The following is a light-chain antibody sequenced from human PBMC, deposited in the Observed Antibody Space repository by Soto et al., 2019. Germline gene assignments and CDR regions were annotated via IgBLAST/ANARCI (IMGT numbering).Light chain of an antibody. CDR2: RDN. V-gene: IGLV1-44*01. CDR3: AAWDGSMKGYV. J-gene: IGLJ1*01. CDR1: SSNIGSNT. Sequence: QAVVTQPPSTSGTPGQRVNISCYGSSSNIGSNTVNWSQQLPGTAPKLLIYRDNQRPSGVPDRFSGSKSGTSAPLAISGLQSEDEADYYCAAWDGSMKGYVFGTGTKLTVL.